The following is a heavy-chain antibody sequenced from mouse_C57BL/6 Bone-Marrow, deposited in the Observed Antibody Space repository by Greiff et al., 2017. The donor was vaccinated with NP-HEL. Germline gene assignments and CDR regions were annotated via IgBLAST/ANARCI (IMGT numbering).Heavy chain of an antibody. CDR3: TTGGSSPYAMDY. D-gene: IGHD1-1*01. V-gene: IGHV14-4*01. CDR2: IDPENGDT. CDR1: GFNIKDAY. Sequence: EVQLQQSGAELVRPGASVKLSCTVSGFNIKDAYMHWVKQRPEQGLEWIGWIDPENGDTEYASKFKGKATITADTSSNTAYLQLSSLTSEDTAVYYCTTGGSSPYAMDYWGQGTSVTVSS. J-gene: IGHJ4*01.